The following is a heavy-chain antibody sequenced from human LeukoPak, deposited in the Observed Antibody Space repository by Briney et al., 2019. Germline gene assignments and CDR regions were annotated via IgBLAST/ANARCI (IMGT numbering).Heavy chain of an antibody. CDR2: IYYSGST. CDR1: GGSIISHY. Sequence: SETLSLTCTVSGGSIISHYWSWIRQPPGKGLEWIGYIYYSGSTNYNPSLKSRVTISVDTSKNQFSLKLSSVTAADTAVYYCARGGGIAVYFDYWGQGTLVTVSS. J-gene: IGHJ4*02. D-gene: IGHD6-19*01. V-gene: IGHV4-59*11. CDR3: ARGGGIAVYFDY.